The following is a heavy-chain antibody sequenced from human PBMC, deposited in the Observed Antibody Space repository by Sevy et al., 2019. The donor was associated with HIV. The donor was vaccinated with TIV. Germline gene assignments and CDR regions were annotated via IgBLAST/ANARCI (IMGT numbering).Heavy chain of an antibody. CDR3: ARLVGSITIFGVVNPYGFDP. D-gene: IGHD3-3*01. V-gene: IGHV2-5*01. J-gene: IGHJ5*02. Sequence: SGPTLVNPTQTLTLTCTFSGFSLSTSGVGVGWIRQPPGKALEWLAVIYWNDDKRYSPSLKSRLTITKDTSKNQVVLRMTYMDSVDTATYYCARLVGSITIFGVVNPYGFDPWGQGTLVTVSS. CDR2: IYWNDDK. CDR1: GFSLSTSGVG.